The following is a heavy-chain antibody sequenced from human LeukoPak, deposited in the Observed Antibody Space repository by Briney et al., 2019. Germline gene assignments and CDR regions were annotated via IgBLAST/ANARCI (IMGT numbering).Heavy chain of an antibody. CDR2: INTNTGNP. Sequence: GSSVKVSCKASGGTFSSYAISWVRQAPGQGLEWMGWINTNTGNPTYAQGFTGRFVFSLDTSVSTAYLQISSLKAEDTAVYYCAKVSYDTSGYSHHFDYWGQGTLVTVSS. CDR3: AKVSYDTSGYSHHFDY. J-gene: IGHJ4*02. V-gene: IGHV7-4-1*02. D-gene: IGHD3-22*01. CDR1: GGTFSSYA.